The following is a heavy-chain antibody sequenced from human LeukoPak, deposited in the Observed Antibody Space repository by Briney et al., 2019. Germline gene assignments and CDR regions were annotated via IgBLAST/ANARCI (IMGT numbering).Heavy chain of an antibody. CDR2: ISGSGGST. CDR1: GFTFSSYA. Sequence: PGGSLRLSCAASGFTFSSYAMSWVRQAPGKGLEWVSAISGSGGSTYYADSVKGRFTISRDNSKNTLYLQMNSLRAEDTAVYYCAKLYCSGGSCHYYFDYWGQGTLVTVSS. CDR3: AKLYCSGGSCHYYFDY. J-gene: IGHJ4*02. D-gene: IGHD2-15*01. V-gene: IGHV3-23*01.